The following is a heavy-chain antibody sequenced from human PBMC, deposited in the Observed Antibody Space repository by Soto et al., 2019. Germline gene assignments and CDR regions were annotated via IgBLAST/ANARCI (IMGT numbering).Heavy chain of an antibody. CDR2: IIAMFGKP. Sequence: QVQLVQSGPEVRKSGSSVRVSWKATGGTVSSHAVSWVRLAPGPGLEWIGGIIAMFGKPTYAQKFQGGVNISADESTRTVFLDLRSLRSEDTAVYYCARSRIMADFNDYGGNYHGFDIWGQGTMVTVSS. V-gene: IGHV1-69*01. J-gene: IGHJ3*02. CDR1: GGTVSSHA. D-gene: IGHD3-16*01. CDR3: ARSRIMADFNDYGGNYHGFDI.